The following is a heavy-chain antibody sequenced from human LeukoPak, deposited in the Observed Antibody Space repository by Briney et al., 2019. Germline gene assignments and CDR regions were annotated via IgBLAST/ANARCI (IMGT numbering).Heavy chain of an antibody. Sequence: GGSLRISCAASGFTFSSYAMHWVRQAPGKGLEWVAVISYDGSNKYYADSVKGRFTISRDNSKNTLYLQMNSLRAEDTAVYYCARGRSGHYYPNWGQGTLVTVSS. CDR1: GFTFSSYA. CDR3: ARGRSGHYYPN. J-gene: IGHJ4*02. D-gene: IGHD3-22*01. CDR2: ISYDGSNK. V-gene: IGHV3-30-3*01.